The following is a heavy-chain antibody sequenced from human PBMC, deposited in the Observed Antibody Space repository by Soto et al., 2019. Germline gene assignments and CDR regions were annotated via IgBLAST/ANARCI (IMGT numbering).Heavy chain of an antibody. CDR2: IYYSGST. Sequence: QVQLQESGPGLVKPSETLSLTCTVSGGSISSYYWSWIRQPPGKGLEWIGYIYYSGSTNYNPSLKSRVTISVDTSKNQFSLKLSSVTAADTAVYYYATTMVRGVKYWYFDLWGRGTLVTVSS. J-gene: IGHJ2*01. V-gene: IGHV4-59*01. CDR3: ATTMVRGVKYWYFDL. D-gene: IGHD3-10*01. CDR1: GGSISSYY.